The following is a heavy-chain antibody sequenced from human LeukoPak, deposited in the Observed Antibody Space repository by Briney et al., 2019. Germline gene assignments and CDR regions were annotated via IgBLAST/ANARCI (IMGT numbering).Heavy chain of an antibody. CDR3: AELGITMIGGV. CDR1: GFTFSSYE. J-gene: IGHJ6*04. CDR2: ISSSGSTI. V-gene: IGHV3-48*03. D-gene: IGHD3-10*02. Sequence: GGSVRLSCAASGFTFSSYEMNWVRQAPGKGLEWVSYISSSGSTIYYADSVKGRFAISRDNAKNSLYLQMNSLRAEDTAVYYCAELGITMIGGVWGKGTTVTISS.